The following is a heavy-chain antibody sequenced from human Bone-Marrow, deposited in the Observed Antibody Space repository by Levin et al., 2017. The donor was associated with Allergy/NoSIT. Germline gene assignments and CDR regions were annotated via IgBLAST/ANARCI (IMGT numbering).Heavy chain of an antibody. J-gene: IGHJ6*02. Sequence: LAGGSLRLSCAASGFTFTNYAVYWVRQAPGKGLEWVALISYDGSNKYYADSVKGRFTISGDNSKKTLYLQMNSLRVEDTAVYYCARDGWYSSSGYHYYYGMDVWGQGTTVTVS. V-gene: IGHV3-30*04. CDR3: ARDGWYSSSGYHYYYGMDV. D-gene: IGHD6-6*01. CDR2: ISYDGSNK. CDR1: GFTFTNYA.